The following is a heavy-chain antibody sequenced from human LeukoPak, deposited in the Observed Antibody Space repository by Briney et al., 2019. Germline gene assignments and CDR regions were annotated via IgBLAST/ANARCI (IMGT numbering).Heavy chain of an antibody. Sequence: PSETLSLTCSVSGGSIRSNYWSWIRQPPGKGLEWIGYIYYSGNTDYNPSLKSRATISVDTSKNQFSLKLSSVTAADTAVYFCARVPGREMKAYNWFDPWGQGTLVTVSS. D-gene: IGHD1-26*01. CDR2: IYYSGNT. V-gene: IGHV4-59*01. J-gene: IGHJ5*02. CDR3: ARVPGREMKAYNWFDP. CDR1: GGSIRSNY.